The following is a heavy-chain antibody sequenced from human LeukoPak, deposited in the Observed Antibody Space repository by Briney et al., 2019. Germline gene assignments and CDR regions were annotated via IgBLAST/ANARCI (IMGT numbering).Heavy chain of an antibody. Sequence: GSLRLSCAASGFTFNSYSMNWVRQAPGKGLEWVSSISSSSSYIYYADSVKGRFTISRDNAKNSLYLQMNSLRAEDTAVYYCARDKALNWFDPWGQGTLVTVSS. CDR2: ISSSSSYI. J-gene: IGHJ5*02. V-gene: IGHV3-21*01. CDR3: ARDKALNWFDP. CDR1: GFTFNSYS.